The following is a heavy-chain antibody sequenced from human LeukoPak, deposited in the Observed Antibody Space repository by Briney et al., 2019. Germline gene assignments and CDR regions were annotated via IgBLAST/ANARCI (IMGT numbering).Heavy chain of an antibody. V-gene: IGHV4-61*02. CDR1: GGSVSSGTYY. J-gene: IGHJ4*02. CDR2: VYSSGST. Sequence: PSETLSLTCSVSGGSVSSGTYYWSWIRQPAGKGLEWIGRVYSSGSTNYKPSLKSRVTISVDSSKNQFSLKMTSVTAADTAVYYCARVLGYCSGGNCYLDHWGQGILVTVSS. D-gene: IGHD2-15*01. CDR3: ARVLGYCSGGNCYLDH.